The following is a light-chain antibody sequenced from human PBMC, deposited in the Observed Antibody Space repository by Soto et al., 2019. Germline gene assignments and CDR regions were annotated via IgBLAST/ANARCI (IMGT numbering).Light chain of an antibody. CDR2: DVS. CDR1: SSDVGGYNY. CDR3: SSYTGSSTV. Sequence: SVLPHPASVSSSPGEWMSITYNATSSDVGGYNYVSWYQQHPGKAPELMIFDVSSRPSGVSNRFSGSKSGNTASLTISGLQAEDEADYYCSSYTGSSTVFGTGTKVTVL. V-gene: IGLV2-14*03. J-gene: IGLJ1*01.